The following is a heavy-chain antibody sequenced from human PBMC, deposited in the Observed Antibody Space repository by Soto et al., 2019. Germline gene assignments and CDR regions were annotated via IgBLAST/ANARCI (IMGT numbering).Heavy chain of an antibody. Sequence: QVQLVESGGGVVQPGRSLRLSCAASGFTFSSYAMHWVRQAPGKGLEWVAVISYDGSNKYYADSVKGRFTISRDNSKNTLYLQMNNLRAEDTAVYYCASVPADNLYCSGGSCSVNWGQGTLVTVSS. J-gene: IGHJ4*02. D-gene: IGHD2-15*01. CDR2: ISYDGSNK. CDR3: ASVPADNLYCSGGSCSVN. CDR1: GFTFSSYA. V-gene: IGHV3-30-3*01.